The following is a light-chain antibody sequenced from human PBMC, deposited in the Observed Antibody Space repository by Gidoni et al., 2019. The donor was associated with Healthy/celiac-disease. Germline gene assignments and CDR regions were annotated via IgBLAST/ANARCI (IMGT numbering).Light chain of an antibody. CDR1: SSDVGGYNY. J-gene: IGLJ1*01. Sequence: QSALTQPASVSGSPGPSITISCTGTSSDVGGYNYVSWYQQHPGKAPKLMIYDVSNRPSGVSNRFSGSKSGNTASLTISGLQAEDEADYYCSSYTSSSTVYVFGTGTKVTVL. CDR2: DVS. CDR3: SSYTSSSTVYV. V-gene: IGLV2-14*03.